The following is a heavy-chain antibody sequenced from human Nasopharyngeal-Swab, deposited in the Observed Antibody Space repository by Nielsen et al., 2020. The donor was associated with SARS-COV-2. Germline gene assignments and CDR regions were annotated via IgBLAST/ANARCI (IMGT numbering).Heavy chain of an antibody. D-gene: IGHD2-2*01. Sequence: SLSLSLTCAVSVFSISRGEKRGGRWQPPGKGLEWIGSIYHSGSTYYNPSLKSRVTISVDTTKNQFSLKLSSVTAADTAVYYCARHAAGEYQLTYYFDYWGQGTLVTVSS. V-gene: IGHV4-38-2*01. J-gene: IGHJ4*02. CDR1: VFSISRGEK. CDR3: ARHAAGEYQLTYYFDY. CDR2: IYHSGST.